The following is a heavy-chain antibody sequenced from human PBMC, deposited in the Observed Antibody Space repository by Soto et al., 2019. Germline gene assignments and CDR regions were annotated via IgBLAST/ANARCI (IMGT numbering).Heavy chain of an antibody. CDR3: ARTYATRTQNWFDP. J-gene: IGHJ5*02. V-gene: IGHV4-38-2*01. Sequence: SETLSLTCAVSGYSMSSCYYWGWIRQPPGKGLEWLGTIYHRGSTSNNPSLMSRVTISVHTSKYQFSLNLISVTAADTAMYYCARTYATRTQNWFDPWGQGTLVTVSS. CDR1: GYSMSSCYY. D-gene: IGHD2-2*01. CDR2: IYHRGST.